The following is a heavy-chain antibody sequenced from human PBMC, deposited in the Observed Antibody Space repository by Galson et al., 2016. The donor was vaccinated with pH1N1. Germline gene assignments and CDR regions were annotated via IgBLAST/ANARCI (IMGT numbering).Heavy chain of an antibody. Sequence: SLILSCAAAGFTFGYHGIYWVRQVPRKGREWVSGINCSSGSIAYEYSVKGRFTISRDNAKHSLYLQMYSLRPEDTALYYCVTDSEAGDRNCVPHGAIDIWGQGTMVIVSS. D-gene: IGHD4-17*01. CDR3: VTDSEAGDRNCVPHGAIDI. CDR1: GFTFGYHG. CDR2: INCSSGSI. J-gene: IGHJ3*02. V-gene: IGHV3-9*01.